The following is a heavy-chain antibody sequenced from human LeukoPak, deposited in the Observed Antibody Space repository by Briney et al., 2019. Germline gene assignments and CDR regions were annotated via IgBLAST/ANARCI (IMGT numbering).Heavy chain of an antibody. CDR1: GYSISSGYY. V-gene: IGHV4-38-2*01. Sequence: SETLSLTCAVSGYSISSGYYWGWIRQPPGKGLEWIGSIYHSGSTYYNPSHKSRVTISVDTSKNQFSLKLSSVTAADTAVYYCARVIQRINFDYWGQGTLVTVSS. D-gene: IGHD2-21*01. CDR2: IYHSGST. J-gene: IGHJ4*02. CDR3: ARVIQRINFDY.